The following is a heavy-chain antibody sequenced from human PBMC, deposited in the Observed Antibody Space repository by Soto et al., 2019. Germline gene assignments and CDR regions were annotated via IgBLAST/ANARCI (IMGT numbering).Heavy chain of an antibody. Sequence: SETLSLTCAFYGGSFSGYYWSLIRQPPGKGLEWIGEINHSGSTNYNPSLKSRVTISVDTSKNQFSLKLSSVTAADTAVYYCAPLRFLEWLPWFDPWGQGTLVAVSS. CDR1: GGSFSGYY. D-gene: IGHD3-3*01. J-gene: IGHJ5*02. CDR3: APLRFLEWLPWFDP. CDR2: INHSGST. V-gene: IGHV4-34*01.